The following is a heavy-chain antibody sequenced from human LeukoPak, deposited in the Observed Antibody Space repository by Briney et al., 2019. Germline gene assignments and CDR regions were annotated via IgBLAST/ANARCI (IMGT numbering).Heavy chain of an antibody. J-gene: IGHJ4*02. CDR3: ARGSSWFSFHLDY. Sequence: GGSLRLSCAASGFTFSSYAMSWVRQAPGKGLEWVSAISGSGGSTYYADSAKGRFTISRDNSKNTLYLQMNSLRAEDTAVYYCARGSSWFSFHLDYWGQGTLVTVSS. V-gene: IGHV3-23*01. CDR2: ISGSGGST. D-gene: IGHD6-13*01. CDR1: GFTFSSYA.